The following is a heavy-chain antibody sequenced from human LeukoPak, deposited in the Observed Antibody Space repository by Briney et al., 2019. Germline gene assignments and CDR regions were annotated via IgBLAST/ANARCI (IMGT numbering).Heavy chain of an antibody. CDR2: IYPGDSDT. CDR1: GYSFTSYW. Sequence: GASLQISCKGSGYSFTSYWIGWVRQLPGKGLEWMGIIYPGDSDTRYSPSFQGQVTISADKSISTAYLQWSSLKASDTAMYYCARRSFLTGDSFDYWGQGTLVTVSS. V-gene: IGHV5-51*01. CDR3: ARRSFLTGDSFDY. D-gene: IGHD7-27*01. J-gene: IGHJ4*02.